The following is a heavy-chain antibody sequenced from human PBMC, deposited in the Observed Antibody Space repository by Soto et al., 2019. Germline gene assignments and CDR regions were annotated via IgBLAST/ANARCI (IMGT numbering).Heavy chain of an antibody. D-gene: IGHD2-15*01. Sequence: GGSLRLSCAASGIPFRSYSMSWVRQAPGKGLEWVASITSDSSDIYYEDSVKGRFTISRDNGENSLYLQMTSLGAEDTGVYYCATTYCSGGYCFSSEYWGQGGLVTVPQ. CDR1: GIPFRSYS. CDR3: ATTYCSGGYCFSSEY. V-gene: IGHV3-21*01. CDR2: ITSDSSDI. J-gene: IGHJ4*02.